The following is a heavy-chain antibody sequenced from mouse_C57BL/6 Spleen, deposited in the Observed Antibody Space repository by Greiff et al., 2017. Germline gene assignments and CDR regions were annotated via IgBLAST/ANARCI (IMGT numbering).Heavy chain of an antibody. CDR1: GFTFSDYG. CDR2: ISSGSSTI. D-gene: IGHD2-4*01. CDR3: ARDYDYGPLAY. J-gene: IGHJ3*01. Sequence: EVKLVESGGGLVKPGGSLKLSCAASGFTFSDYGMHWVRQAPEKGLEWVAYISSGSSTIYYADTVKGRFTISRDNAKNTLFLQMTSLRSEDTAMYYCARDYDYGPLAYWGQGTLVTVSA. V-gene: IGHV5-17*01.